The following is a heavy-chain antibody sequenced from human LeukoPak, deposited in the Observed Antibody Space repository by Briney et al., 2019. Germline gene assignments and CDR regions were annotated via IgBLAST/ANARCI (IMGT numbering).Heavy chain of an antibody. CDR3: AKLWTTMTTFSYFDY. D-gene: IGHD4-17*01. Sequence: GALRLSCAASGFTFSSYGMSWVRQAPGKGLEWVSAISGGGFSTYYADSAKGRFTISRDNSKNTLYLEMNNLRAEDTAIYYCAKLWTTMTTFSYFDYWGQGTLVTVSS. CDR1: GFTFSSYG. V-gene: IGHV3-23*01. CDR2: ISGGGFST. J-gene: IGHJ4*02.